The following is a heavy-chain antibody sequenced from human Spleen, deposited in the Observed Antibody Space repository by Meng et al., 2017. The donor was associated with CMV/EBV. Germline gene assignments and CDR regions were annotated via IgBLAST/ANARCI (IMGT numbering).Heavy chain of an antibody. CDR3: ARSGYPMANDY. D-gene: IGHD3-3*01. V-gene: IGHV3-21*01. CDR1: GFTFRRFA. Sequence: GESLKISCAVSGFTFRRFAMSWVRQAPGKGLEWVSSISSSSSYIYYADSVKGRFTISRDNAKNSLYLQMNSLRAEDTAVYYCARSGYPMANDYWGQGTLVTVSS. J-gene: IGHJ4*02. CDR2: ISSSSSYI.